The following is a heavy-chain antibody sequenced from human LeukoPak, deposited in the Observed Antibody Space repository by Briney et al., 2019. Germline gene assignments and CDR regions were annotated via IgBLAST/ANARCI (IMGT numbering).Heavy chain of an antibody. J-gene: IGHJ3*02. Sequence: PSETLSLTCSVSGSYINNYYWGWIRQAPGKGPEWIGSIYYSGKTYYNSSLRSRVTISLDTSRNQFSLKLNSVTAADTAVYYCAKSNGYGLVDIWGQGTMVTVSS. D-gene: IGHD3-10*01. V-gene: IGHV4-39*07. CDR2: IYYSGKT. CDR3: AKSNGYGLVDI. CDR1: GSYINNYY.